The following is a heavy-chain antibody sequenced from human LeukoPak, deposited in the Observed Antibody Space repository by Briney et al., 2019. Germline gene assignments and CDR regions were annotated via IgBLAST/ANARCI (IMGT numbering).Heavy chain of an antibody. CDR1: GDSFSSHY. CDR2: IYGSGST. D-gene: IGHD6-19*01. Sequence: PSETLSLTCAVSGDSFSSHYWSWIRQPPGKGLEWMGYIYGSGSTPNDPSLRSRVTLSEDTSKNHFSLKLTSVTAADTAVYYCARNVGWYSHDSWGQGTLVTVSS. J-gene: IGHJ4*02. V-gene: IGHV4-59*08. CDR3: ARNVGWYSHDS.